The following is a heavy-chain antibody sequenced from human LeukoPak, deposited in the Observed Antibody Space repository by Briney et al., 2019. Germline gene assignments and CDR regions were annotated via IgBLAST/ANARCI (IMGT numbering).Heavy chain of an antibody. J-gene: IGHJ4*02. V-gene: IGHV3-23*01. CDR3: AKDSHWILFDD. Sequence: GGSLRLSCTASGFSFSGYGMTWVRQAPGKGLEWVSAISDSGGRTYYVDSVKGRFTISRDNSKNTMYLQMNSLRADDTAVYYCAKDSHWILFDDWGQGTLVTVSS. D-gene: IGHD2-2*03. CDR1: GFSFSGYG. CDR2: ISDSGGRT.